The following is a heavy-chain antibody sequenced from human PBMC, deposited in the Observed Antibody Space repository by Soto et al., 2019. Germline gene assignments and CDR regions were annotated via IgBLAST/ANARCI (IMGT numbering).Heavy chain of an antibody. J-gene: IGHJ3*01. D-gene: IGHD7-27*01. CDR1: GFMFSRYW. V-gene: IGHV3-7*01. Sequence: EVQLVESGGGLVQPGGSLRLSCATSGFMFSRYWMAWVRQAPGRGLEWVANIKLDGSQKEYVDSVKGRFTISRDNAKNSLYLQMNSLRAEDTAVYFCARDPGEHDVDVRWGAFDLWARGQWSPSLQ. CDR3: ARDPGEHDVDVRWGAFDL. CDR2: IKLDGSQK.